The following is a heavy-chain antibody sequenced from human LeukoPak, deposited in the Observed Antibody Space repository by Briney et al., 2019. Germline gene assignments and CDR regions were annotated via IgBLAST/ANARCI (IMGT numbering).Heavy chain of an antibody. CDR2: IFYSGST. D-gene: IGHD1-7*01. CDR3: AGRTSHTYNWNYVGSFDY. CDR1: SGSISNSHY. J-gene: IGHJ4*02. V-gene: IGHV4-39*01. Sequence: PSETLSLTCTVSSGSISNSHYWGWIRQPPGKGLEWIGSIFYSGSTFYNPSLKSRVTISVDTSKNQFTLKLSSVTAADTAVYYCAGRTSHTYNWNYVGSFDYWGQGTLVTVSS.